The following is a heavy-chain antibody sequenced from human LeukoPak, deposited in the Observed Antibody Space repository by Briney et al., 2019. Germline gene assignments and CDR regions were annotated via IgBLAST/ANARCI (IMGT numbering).Heavy chain of an antibody. CDR2: FDPEDGET. D-gene: IGHD3-10*01. V-gene: IGHV1-24*01. Sequence: GASVKVSCKVSGYTLTELSMHWVRQAPGKGLEWMGGFDPEDGETIYAQKFQGRVTMTEDTSTDTAYMELSSLRSEDTAVYYCATGLLWFGESSRDYWDQGTLVTVSS. J-gene: IGHJ4*02. CDR3: ATGLLWFGESSRDY. CDR1: GYTLTELS.